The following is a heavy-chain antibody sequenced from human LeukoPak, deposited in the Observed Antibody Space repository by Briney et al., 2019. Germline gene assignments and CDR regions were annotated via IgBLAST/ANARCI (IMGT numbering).Heavy chain of an antibody. CDR1: GGSISSYY. J-gene: IGHJ4*02. D-gene: IGHD4-11*01. CDR2: IYYSGST. V-gene: IGHV4-59*01. Sequence: PSETLSLTCTVSGGSISSYYWSWIRQPPGKGLEWIGYIYYSGSTNSNPSLKSRVTISVATSKNQFSLKLSSVTAADTAVYYCARDPTRSGLDYWGQGTLVTVSS. CDR3: ARDPTRSGLDY.